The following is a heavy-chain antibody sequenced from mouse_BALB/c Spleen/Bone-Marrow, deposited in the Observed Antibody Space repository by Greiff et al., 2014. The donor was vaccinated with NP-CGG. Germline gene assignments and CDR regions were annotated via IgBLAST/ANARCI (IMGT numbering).Heavy chain of an antibody. J-gene: IGHJ2*01. Sequence: VQLQQSGPELVKPGASVKISCKASGYAFSSSWMNWVKQRPGQGLGWIGRIYPGDGDTDYNGKFKGKATLTADKSSSTAYMQLSSLTSVDSAVYFCARNSYYGSSYNYFDYWGQGTTLTVSS. CDR1: GYAFSSSW. V-gene: IGHV1-82*01. CDR2: IYPGDGDT. CDR3: ARNSYYGSSYNYFDY. D-gene: IGHD1-1*01.